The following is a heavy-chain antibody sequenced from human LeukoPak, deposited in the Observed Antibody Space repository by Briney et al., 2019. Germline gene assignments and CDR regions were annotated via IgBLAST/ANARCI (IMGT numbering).Heavy chain of an antibody. CDR2: ISASGGRT. CDR1: GFGFSGYG. V-gene: IGHV3-23*01. CDR3: VEGGAPSYYDGSGDAYFDY. Sequence: GKSLRLSCVASGFGFSGYGMHWVRQAPGKGLEWVSVISASGGRTSYADSVKGRFTVSRDNSKNTLYLQMNSLRAEDTAVYFCVEGGAPSYYDGSGDAYFDYWGQGTLVTVSS. J-gene: IGHJ4*02. D-gene: IGHD3-22*01.